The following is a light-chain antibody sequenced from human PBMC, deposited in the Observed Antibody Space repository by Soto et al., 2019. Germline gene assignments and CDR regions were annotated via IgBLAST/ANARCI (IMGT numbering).Light chain of an antibody. CDR3: QQYDNPPPT. CDR2: DAS. J-gene: IGKJ4*01. CDR1: QDISNY. V-gene: IGKV1-33*01. Sequence: DIQMTQSPSSLSASVGDRVTITCQASQDISNYLNWYQQKPGKAPKLLIYDASNLETGVPSRFSGSGSGTDSTFTISSLQPADTATYYCQQYDNPPPTFGGGTKVDIK.